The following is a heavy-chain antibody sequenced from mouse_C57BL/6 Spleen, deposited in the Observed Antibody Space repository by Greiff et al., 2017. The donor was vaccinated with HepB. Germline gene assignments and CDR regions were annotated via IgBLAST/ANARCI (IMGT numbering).Heavy chain of an antibody. V-gene: IGHV1-82*01. CDR3: AEPSGGDFYWYFDV. CDR2: IYPGDGDT. J-gene: IGHJ1*03. Sequence: QVQLQQSGPELVKPGASVKISCKASGYAFSSSWMNWVKQRPGKGLEWIGRIYPGDGDTNYNGKFKGKATLTADKSSSTAYMQLSSLTSEDSAVYFCAEPSGGDFYWYFDVWGTGTTVTVSS. CDR1: GYAFSSSW.